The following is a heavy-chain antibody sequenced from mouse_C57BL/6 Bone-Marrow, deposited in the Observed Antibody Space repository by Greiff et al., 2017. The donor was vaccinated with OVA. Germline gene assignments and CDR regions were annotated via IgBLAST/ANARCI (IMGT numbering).Heavy chain of an antibody. V-gene: IGHV5-4*03. CDR2: ISDGGSYT. J-gene: IGHJ2*01. Sequence: DVMLVESGGGLVKPGGSLKLSCAASGFTFSSYAMSWVRQTPEKRLGWVATISDGGSYTYYPDKVKGRFTISRDNAKNNLYLQMSHLKSEDTAMYYCARAWVYYYGSSYYFDYWGQGTTLTVSS. CDR3: ARAWVYYYGSSYYFDY. D-gene: IGHD1-1*01. CDR1: GFTFSSYA.